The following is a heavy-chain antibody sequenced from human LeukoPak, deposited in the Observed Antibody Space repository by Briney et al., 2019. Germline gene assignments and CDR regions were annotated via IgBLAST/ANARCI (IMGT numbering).Heavy chain of an antibody. CDR2: ISGSGGST. CDR3: AKAPNYYYGMDV. V-gene: IGHV3-23*01. CDR1: GFTFISFA. Sequence: GVSLRLSCAASGFTFISFAMSWVRQAPGKGLEWVSAISGSGGSTYYADSVKGRFTISRDNSKNTLYLQMNSLRAEDTAVYYCAKAPNYYYGMDVWGQGTTVTVSS. J-gene: IGHJ6*02.